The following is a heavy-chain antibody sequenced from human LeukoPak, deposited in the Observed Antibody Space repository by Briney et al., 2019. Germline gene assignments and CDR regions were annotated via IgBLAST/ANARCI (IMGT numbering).Heavy chain of an antibody. Sequence: GGSLRLSCAASGFAFSHAWMSWVRQAPGKGLEWVSYITGSGSAIYYADSVRGRFTISRDNAKNSLYLQMNSLRAEDTAVYYCANSLDYYYYYGMDVWGQGTTVTVSS. CDR1: GFAFSHAW. J-gene: IGHJ6*02. CDR3: ANSLDYYYYYGMDV. CDR2: ITGSGSAI. V-gene: IGHV3-11*04. D-gene: IGHD2-15*01.